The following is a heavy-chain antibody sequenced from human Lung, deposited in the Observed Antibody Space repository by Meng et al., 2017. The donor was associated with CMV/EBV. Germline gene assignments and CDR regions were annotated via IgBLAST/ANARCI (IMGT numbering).Heavy chain of an antibody. CDR1: GYSFTSYW. CDR3: ARHEVYGGNPLMAV. CDR2: IYPGDSDT. D-gene: IGHD4-23*01. V-gene: IGHV5-51*01. Sequence: XVSXKGSGYSFTSYWVGWVRQMPGKGLEWMGIIYPGDSDTRYRPSFQGQVTISSGKSIRTAYQQWSRLKASGTAMYYCARHEVYGGNPLMAVRGQGTTVTVSS. J-gene: IGHJ6*02.